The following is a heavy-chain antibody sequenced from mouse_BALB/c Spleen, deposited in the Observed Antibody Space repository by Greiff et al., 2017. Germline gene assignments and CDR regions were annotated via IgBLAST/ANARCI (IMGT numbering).Heavy chain of an antibody. V-gene: IGHV5-9-4*01. Sequence: EVMLVESGGGLVKPGGSLKLSCAASGFTFSSYAMSWVRQSPEKRLEWVAEISSGGSYTYYPDTVTGRFTISRDNAKNTLYLEMSSLSSEDTAMYYCARDYYGSSPYFDYWGQGTTLTVSS. D-gene: IGHD1-1*01. CDR1: GFTFSSYA. CDR2: ISSGGSYT. CDR3: ARDYYGSSPYFDY. J-gene: IGHJ2*01.